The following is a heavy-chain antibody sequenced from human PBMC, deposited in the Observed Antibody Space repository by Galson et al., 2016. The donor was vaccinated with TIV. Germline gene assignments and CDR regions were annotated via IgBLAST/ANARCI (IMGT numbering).Heavy chain of an antibody. CDR3: ARCSEYYDGSGYQN. Sequence: SVKVSCKASGGIFNSYAISWVRQAPGQGLEWMGRIIAIFGTTNYAQKFQGRVTITADESTSTVYMERRSQISEDTAVYYCARCSEYYDGSGYQNWGQGTLVTVAS. D-gene: IGHD3-22*01. CDR1: GGIFNSYA. J-gene: IGHJ1*01. CDR2: IIAIFGTT. V-gene: IGHV1-69*13.